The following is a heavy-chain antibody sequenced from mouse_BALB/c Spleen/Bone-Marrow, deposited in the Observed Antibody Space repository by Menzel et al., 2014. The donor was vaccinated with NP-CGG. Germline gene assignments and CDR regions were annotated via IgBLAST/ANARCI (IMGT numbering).Heavy chain of an antibody. Sequence: EVKLVESGGGLVKPGGSLKLSCAASGFTFRDYYMYWVRQTPEKSLAWVATISDGGTYTYYSDSVKGRFTTSRDKAKNNLYLQMTNLMSEDTAMYRCVRDGDYRYAWFSYWGQGTLVTVSA. CDR2: ISDGGTYT. CDR3: VRDGDYRYAWFSY. D-gene: IGHD2-14*01. J-gene: IGHJ3*01. V-gene: IGHV5-4*02. CDR1: GFTFRDYY.